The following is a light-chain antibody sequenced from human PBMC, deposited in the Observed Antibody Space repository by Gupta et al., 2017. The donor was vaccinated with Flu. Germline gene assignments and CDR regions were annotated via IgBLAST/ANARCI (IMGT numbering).Light chain of an antibody. CDR2: AAS. J-gene: IGKJ2*01. CDR3: QQSDRTPYN. Sequence: DVQVTQSPSSVSASVGDRVTITCRASQNIDNFLNWYQQHPGKAPKLLIFAASSLHSGVPSRFSGSVSGAYFTLTINRLQPEDFATYYCQQSDRTPYNFGQGTKIEI. V-gene: IGKV1-39*01. CDR1: QNIDNF.